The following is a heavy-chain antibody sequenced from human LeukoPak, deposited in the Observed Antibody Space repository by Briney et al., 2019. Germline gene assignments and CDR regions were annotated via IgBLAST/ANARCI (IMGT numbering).Heavy chain of an antibody. CDR1: GGSISSYY. J-gene: IGHJ4*02. V-gene: IGHV4-59*01. CDR2: IYYSGST. D-gene: IGHD3-22*01. CDR3: ARSQGSSGYAPLGY. Sequence: PSETLSLTCTVSGGSISSYYWSWIRQPPGKGLEWIGYIYYSGSTNYSPSLKSRVTISVDTSKNQFSLKLSSVTAADTAVYYCARSQGSSGYAPLGYWGQGTLVTVSS.